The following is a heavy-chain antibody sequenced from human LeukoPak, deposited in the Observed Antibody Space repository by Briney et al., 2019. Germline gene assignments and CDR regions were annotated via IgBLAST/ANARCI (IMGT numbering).Heavy chain of an antibody. CDR1: GFTFSSCG. Sequence: GGSLRLSCAASGFTFSSCGFNWVRQAPGKGLEWVSSIGPTGTDRYYADSVRGRFTISRDNAKNSMYLQMDSLRDEDTAVYCCATETIGRHYDYWGQGTLLTVSS. J-gene: IGHJ4*02. D-gene: IGHD1-14*01. CDR2: IGPTGTDR. CDR3: ATETIGRHYDY. V-gene: IGHV3-21*01.